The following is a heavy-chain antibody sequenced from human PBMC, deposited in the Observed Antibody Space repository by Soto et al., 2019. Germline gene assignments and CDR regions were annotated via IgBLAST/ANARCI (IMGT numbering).Heavy chain of an antibody. CDR1: GGSISSYY. V-gene: IGHV4-59*01. Sequence: SETLSLTCTVSGGSISSYYWSWIRQPPGKGLEWIGYIYYSGSTNYNPSLKSRVTISVDTSKNQFSLKLSSVTAADTAVYYCAREHRLTRNFEKWFDPWGQGTLVTVS. J-gene: IGHJ5*02. CDR2: IYYSGST. CDR3: AREHRLTRNFEKWFDP. D-gene: IGHD2-21*02.